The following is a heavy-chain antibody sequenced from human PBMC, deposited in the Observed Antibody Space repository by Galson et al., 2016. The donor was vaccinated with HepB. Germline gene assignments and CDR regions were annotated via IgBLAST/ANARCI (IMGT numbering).Heavy chain of an antibody. CDR2: ITNGGDTT. V-gene: IGHV3-23*01. CDR3: AKLGGDSGSPY. CDR1: GITFNSYT. D-gene: IGHD5-12*01. J-gene: IGHJ4*01. Sequence: SLRLSCAASGITFNSYTMSWVRQAPGKGLEWVSGITNGGDTTYYADSVRGRFTISRDNPKNTLYLQVNSLRADDTAVYYCAKLGGDSGSPYWGHGTLVTVSS.